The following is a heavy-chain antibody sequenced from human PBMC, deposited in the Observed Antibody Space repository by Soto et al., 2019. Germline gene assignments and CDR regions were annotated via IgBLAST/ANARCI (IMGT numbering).Heavy chain of an antibody. CDR3: ARVWGYSSSTSCSAFDI. V-gene: IGHV6-1*01. D-gene: IGHD2-2*01. Sequence: SQTLSLTCAISGYSVSSNSAAWNWIRQSPSRGLEWLGRTYYRSKWYNDYAVSVKSRITINPDTSKNQFSLQLNSVTPEDTAVYYCARVWGYSSSTSCSAFDIWGQGTMVTVSS. CDR2: TYYRSKWYN. J-gene: IGHJ3*02. CDR1: GYSVSSNSAA.